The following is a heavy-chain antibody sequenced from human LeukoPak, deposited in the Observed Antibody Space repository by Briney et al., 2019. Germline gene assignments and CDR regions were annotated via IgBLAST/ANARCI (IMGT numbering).Heavy chain of an antibody. CDR1: GCSINSGYY. V-gene: IGHV4-38-2*02. Sequence: SETLSLTCTVSGCSINSGYYWGWLRQPPGKGLEWIGNIYHSERTHYNPSLKSRVTISVDTSKNQFSLKLSSVTAADTAVYYCTRGGGGSGTYYEYYFDYWGQGTLVTVSS. J-gene: IGHJ4*02. CDR3: TRGGGGSGTYYEYYFDY. D-gene: IGHD3-10*01. CDR2: IYHSERT.